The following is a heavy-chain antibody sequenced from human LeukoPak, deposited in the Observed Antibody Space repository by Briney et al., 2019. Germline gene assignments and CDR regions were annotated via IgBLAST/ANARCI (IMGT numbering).Heavy chain of an antibody. V-gene: IGHV3-23*01. CDR3: AKLLLWFGEWGDY. CDR1: GFTFSSYA. CDR2: ISGSGGST. J-gene: IGHJ4*02. Sequence: GESLRLSCAASGFTFSSYAMSWVRQAPGKGLEWVSAISGSGGSTYYADSVKGRFTISRDNSKNTLYLQMNSLRAEDTAVYYCAKLLLWFGEWGDYWGQGTLVTVSS. D-gene: IGHD3-10*01.